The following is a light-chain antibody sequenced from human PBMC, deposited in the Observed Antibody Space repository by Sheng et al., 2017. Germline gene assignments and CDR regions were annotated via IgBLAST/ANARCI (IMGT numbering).Light chain of an antibody. CDR2: DAS. Sequence: DIHVTQSPSSLSASVGDRVTLTCRTSQSINTYLNWFQQKPGKAPTLLISDASRLQSGVPSRFSGGGSGTYFTLTISSLRPEDFATYYCQESYSSPLTFGPGSRVDV. V-gene: IGKV1-39*01. CDR1: QSINTY. CDR3: QESYSSPLT. J-gene: IGKJ3*01.